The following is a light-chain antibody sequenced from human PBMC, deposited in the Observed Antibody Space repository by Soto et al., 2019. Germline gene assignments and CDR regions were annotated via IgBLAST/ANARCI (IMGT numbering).Light chain of an antibody. CDR3: ISYTTATTRV. Sequence: QSALTQPASVSGSPGQSITNSCTGTSSDVGAYNYVSWYQQHPGKAPKLMIFDVSNRPSGVSNRFSGSKSGNTASLTISGLQAEDEADYYCISYTTATTRVFGGGTQLTVL. V-gene: IGLV2-14*01. CDR1: SSDVGAYNY. CDR2: DVS. J-gene: IGLJ3*02.